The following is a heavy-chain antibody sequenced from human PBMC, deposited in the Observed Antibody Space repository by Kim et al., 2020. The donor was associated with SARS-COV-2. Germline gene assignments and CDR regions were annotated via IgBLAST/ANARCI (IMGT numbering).Heavy chain of an antibody. D-gene: IGHD1-7*01. CDR3: ARDARWNFVGCGF. V-gene: IGHV3-23*01. CDR2: ISFNGQHT. J-gene: IGHJ4*02. Sequence: GGSLRLSCAASVFTFSASQMSWVRQAPGKGLEWVSGISFNGQHTSYADSVKGRFTISRDNSKNTLYLEMNRLRADDTALSYCARDARWNFVGCGFWGQG. CDR1: VFTFSASQ.